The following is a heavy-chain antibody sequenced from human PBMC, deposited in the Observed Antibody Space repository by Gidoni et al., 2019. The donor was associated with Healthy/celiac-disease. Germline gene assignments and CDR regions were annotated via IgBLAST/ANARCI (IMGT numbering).Heavy chain of an antibody. J-gene: IGHJ4*02. D-gene: IGHD2-15*01. CDR3: ARDLNGLYCSGGSCPFDY. Sequence: QVEPGETGGGLVKLGGSLRLFCAALGFTFSDYYMSWIRQDPGNVLELGSYISSSGSTIYYADSVKGRFTISRDNAKSSLYLQMSSLRAEDTAVYYCARDLNGLYCSGGSCPFDYWGQGTLVTVSS. V-gene: IGHV3-11*01. CDR1: GFTFSDYY. CDR2: ISSSGSTI.